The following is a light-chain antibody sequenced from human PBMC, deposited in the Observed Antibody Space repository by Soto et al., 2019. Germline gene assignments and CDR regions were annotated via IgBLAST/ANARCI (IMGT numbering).Light chain of an antibody. CDR1: QSVSSSY. J-gene: IGKJ4*01. CDR3: QQYGSSPLT. CDR2: GAS. Sequence: EIVLMQSPGTLSLSPGERATLSCRASQSVSSSYLAWYQQKPGQAPRLLIYGASSRATGIPDRFSGSGSGTDFTLTISRLEPEDFAVYYCQQYGSSPLTFGGGTQVEIK. V-gene: IGKV3-20*01.